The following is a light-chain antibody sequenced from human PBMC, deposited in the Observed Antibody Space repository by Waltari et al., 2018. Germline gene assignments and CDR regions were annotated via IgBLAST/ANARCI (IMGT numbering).Light chain of an antibody. V-gene: IGKV3-20*01. CDR3: QKYERLPAT. CDR1: QSVGTY. CDR2: GAS. Sequence: EIVLTQSPGTLSLSPGERATLSCRASQSVGTYLAWYQQTPGQAPRLLIDGASTRAAGIPDRFSGSGSGTDFRLTISRLEPEDLAVYYCQKYERLPATFGQGTKVEIK. J-gene: IGKJ1*01.